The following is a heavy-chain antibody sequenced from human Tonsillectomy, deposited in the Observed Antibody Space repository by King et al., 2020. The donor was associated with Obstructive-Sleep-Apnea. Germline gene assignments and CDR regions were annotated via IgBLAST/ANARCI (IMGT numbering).Heavy chain of an antibody. CDR1: GGTFSSDV. CDR2: IIPIFGRT. D-gene: IGHD2-15*01. V-gene: IGHV1-69*12. Sequence: QLVQSGAEVKKPGSSVKVSCKGSGGTFSSDVISWVRQAPGQGLEWMGGIIPIFGRTNYARKFQDRVTITADEATSTAYMELSRLRSEDTAVYYCARSGGGFDAFDMWGQGTMVTVSP. CDR3: ARSGGGFDAFDM. J-gene: IGHJ3*02.